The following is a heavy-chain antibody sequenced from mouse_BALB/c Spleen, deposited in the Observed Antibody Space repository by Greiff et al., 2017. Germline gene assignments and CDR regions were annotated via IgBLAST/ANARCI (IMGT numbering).Heavy chain of an antibody. Sequence: VKLMESGAELMKPGASVKISCKATGYTFSSYWIEWVKQRPGHGLEWIGEILPGSGSTNYNEKFKGKATFTADTSSNTAYMQLSSLTSEDSAVYYCARRLGLYVSSFAYWGQGTLVTVSA. D-gene: IGHD3-1*01. CDR2: ILPGSGST. CDR3: ARRLGLYVSSFAY. V-gene: IGHV1-9*01. J-gene: IGHJ3*01. CDR1: GYTFSSYW.